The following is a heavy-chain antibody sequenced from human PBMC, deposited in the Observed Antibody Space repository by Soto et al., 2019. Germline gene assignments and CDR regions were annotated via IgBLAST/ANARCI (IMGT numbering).Heavy chain of an antibody. CDR3: ARDLHSNNQLLRPYYFDY. J-gene: IGHJ4*02. Sequence: EVQLVESGGGLVQPGGSLRLSCAASGFTFSSYWMSWVRQAPGKGLEWVASIKQDGSEKYYVDSVKGRFTISRDNAKNSLSLHMNSLRAEDTAVYYCARDLHSNNQLLRPYYFDYWGQGTLVTVSS. CDR1: GFTFSSYW. CDR2: IKQDGSEK. D-gene: IGHD1-26*01. V-gene: IGHV3-7*01.